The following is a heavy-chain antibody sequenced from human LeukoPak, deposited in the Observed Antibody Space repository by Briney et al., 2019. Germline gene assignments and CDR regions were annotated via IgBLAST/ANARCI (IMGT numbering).Heavy chain of an antibody. Sequence: ASVKVSCKASGYPFTSYGIIWVRQAPGQGLEWMGIINLSAGSTSYAQKFQGRVTMTRDTSTSTVYMELSSLRSEDTALYYCARAYGSGLAFDIWGQGTMVTVSS. CDR3: ARAYGSGLAFDI. J-gene: IGHJ3*02. CDR1: GYPFTSYG. D-gene: IGHD3-10*01. CDR2: INLSAGST. V-gene: IGHV1-46*01.